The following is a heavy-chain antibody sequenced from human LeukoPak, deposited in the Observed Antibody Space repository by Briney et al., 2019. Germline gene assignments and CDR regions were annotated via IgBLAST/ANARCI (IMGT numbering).Heavy chain of an antibody. J-gene: IGHJ4*02. CDR2: ISSNGGIT. V-gene: IGHV3-64*01. CDR1: GFTFRNYA. D-gene: IGHD1-26*01. Sequence: GGSLRLSCAASGFTFRNYAMHWVRQAPGKGLEYVSAISSNGGITYYANSVKGRFTISRDNSKNTLYLQMNSLRTEDTAVYYCAKPASGSPPREFDYWGQGTLVTVSS. CDR3: AKPASGSPPREFDY.